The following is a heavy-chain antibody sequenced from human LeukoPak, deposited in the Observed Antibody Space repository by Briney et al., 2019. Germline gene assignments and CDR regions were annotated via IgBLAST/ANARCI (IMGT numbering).Heavy chain of an antibody. CDR1: GFTFSNDW. J-gene: IGHJ4*02. V-gene: IGHV3-7*01. Sequence: TGGSLRFSGAASGFTFSNDWMDWVRQAPGKGLEWVANINQDGSDTYSVDSVKGRFTISRDNAKNSLYLQMDSLRADDTAVYYCSRSLNYWGQGALVIVSS. CDR3: SRSLNY. CDR2: INQDGSDT. D-gene: IGHD3-9*01.